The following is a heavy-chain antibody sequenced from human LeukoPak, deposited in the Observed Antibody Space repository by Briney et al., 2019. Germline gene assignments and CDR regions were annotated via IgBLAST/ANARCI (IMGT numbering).Heavy chain of an antibody. Sequence: ASVKVSCTASGYTFTSYYMHWVRQAPGQGLEWMGRINPNSGGTNYAQKFQGRVTMTRDTPISTVYMELSRLRSDDTAVYYCARVGYYESSGYYEYWGQGTLVTVSS. V-gene: IGHV1-2*06. CDR2: INPNSGGT. D-gene: IGHD3-22*01. J-gene: IGHJ4*02. CDR1: GYTFTSYY. CDR3: ARVGYYESSGYYEY.